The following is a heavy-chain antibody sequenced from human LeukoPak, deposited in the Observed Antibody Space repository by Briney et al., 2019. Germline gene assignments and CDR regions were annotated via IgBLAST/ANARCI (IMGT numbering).Heavy chain of an antibody. Sequence: GGSLRLSCAVSGFTFSDAWMIWVRQAPGKGLEWVGRIKSEADGEAAEYAAPMKGRFTISRDDSKNTLYLQMNSLKTDDTAVYYCATDLRWELQFDYWGQGTLVTVSS. CDR2: IKSEADGEAA. V-gene: IGHV3-15*01. CDR3: ATDLRWELQFDY. CDR1: GFTFSDAW. D-gene: IGHD1-26*01. J-gene: IGHJ4*02.